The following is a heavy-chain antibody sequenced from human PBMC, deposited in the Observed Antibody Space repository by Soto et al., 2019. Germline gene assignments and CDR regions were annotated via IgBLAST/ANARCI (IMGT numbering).Heavy chain of an antibody. CDR3: AKRDCSSTSCYSIHYYYMDV. V-gene: IGHV3-23*01. J-gene: IGHJ6*03. CDR1: GFTFSSSA. Sequence: GGSLRLSCAASGFTFSSSAMNWVRQAPGKGLEWVSVISGSGGSTYYADSVKGRFTISRDNSKNTLYLQMNSLRAEDTAEYYCAKRDCSSTSCYSIHYYYMDVWGKGTMVTVSS. CDR2: ISGSGGST. D-gene: IGHD2-2*01.